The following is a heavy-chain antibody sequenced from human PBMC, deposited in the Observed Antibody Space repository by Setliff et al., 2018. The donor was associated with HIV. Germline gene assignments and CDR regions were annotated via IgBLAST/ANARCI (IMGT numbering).Heavy chain of an antibody. CDR3: ARDSPLAFDY. J-gene: IGHJ4*02. CDR2: MNTNSGNT. D-gene: IGHD3-16*01. V-gene: IGHV1-8*01. Sequence: GASVKVSCKASGYTFTSYDINWVRQATGQGLEWMGWMNTNSGNTGYAQKFQGRVTMTRNTSIGTAYMELSSLRSEHTAVYYCARDSPLAFDYWGQGTLVTVSS. CDR1: GYTFTSYD.